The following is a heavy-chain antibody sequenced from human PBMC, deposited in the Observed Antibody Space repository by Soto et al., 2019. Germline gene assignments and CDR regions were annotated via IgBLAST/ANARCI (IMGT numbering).Heavy chain of an antibody. D-gene: IGHD6-13*01. CDR1: GGSISSNY. CDR2: VYNSGST. CDR3: ARYRREAVAGYTLDN. Sequence: SETLSPTCTVSGGSISSNYWTWIRQPPGKGLEWIGYVYNSGSTNYNPSLKSRVTISEDTSKSQFSLKVNSMTAADTAVYYCARYRREAVAGYTLDNWGQGILVTVSS. V-gene: IGHV4-59*01. J-gene: IGHJ4*02.